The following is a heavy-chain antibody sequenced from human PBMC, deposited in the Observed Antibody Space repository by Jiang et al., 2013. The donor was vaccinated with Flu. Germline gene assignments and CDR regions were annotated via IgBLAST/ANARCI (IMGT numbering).Heavy chain of an antibody. V-gene: IGHV5-10-1*01. CDR2: IDPSDSYT. CDR1: GYSFTSYW. J-gene: IGHJ5*02. D-gene: IGHD3-22*01. Sequence: GAEVKKPGESLRISCKGSGYSFTSYWISWVRQMPGKGLEWMGRIDPSDSYTNYSPSFQGHVTISADKSISTAYLQWSSLKASDTAMYYCARLVKYYYDSHGFDPWGQGTLVTVSS. CDR3: ARLVKYYYDSHGFDP.